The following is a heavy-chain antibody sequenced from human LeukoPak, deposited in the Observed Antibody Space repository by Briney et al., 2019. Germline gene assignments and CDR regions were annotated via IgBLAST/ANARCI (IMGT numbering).Heavy chain of an antibody. CDR3: ARRFRDGYNSRFDY. J-gene: IGHJ4*02. CDR1: GGSFSGYY. Sequence: PSETLSLTCAVYGGSFSGYYWSWIRQPPGKGLEWIGEINHSGSTNYNPSLKSRVTISVDTSKNQFSLKLSSVTAADTAVYYCARRFRDGYNSRFDYWGQGTLVTVSS. D-gene: IGHD5-24*01. CDR2: INHSGST. V-gene: IGHV4-34*01.